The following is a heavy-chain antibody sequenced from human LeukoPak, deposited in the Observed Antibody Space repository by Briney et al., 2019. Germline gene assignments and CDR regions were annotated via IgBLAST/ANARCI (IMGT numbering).Heavy chain of an antibody. J-gene: IGHJ4*02. CDR3: ARGSRGVLLWFGELLSDFDY. CDR1: GYTFTSYG. Sequence: ASVKVSCKASGYTFTSYGISWVRQAPGQGLEWMGWINAYNGNTNYAQKLQGRVTMTTDTSTSTAYMELRSLRSDDTAVYYCARGSRGVLLWFGELLSDFDYWGQGTLVTVSS. V-gene: IGHV1-18*04. CDR2: INAYNGNT. D-gene: IGHD3-10*01.